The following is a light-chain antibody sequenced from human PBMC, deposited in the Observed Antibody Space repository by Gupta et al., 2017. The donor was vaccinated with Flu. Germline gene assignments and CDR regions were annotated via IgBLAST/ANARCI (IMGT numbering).Light chain of an antibody. CDR2: AAS. CDR1: QAINNY. V-gene: IGKV1D-12*01. J-gene: IGKJ1*01. Sequence: SSVSASVGDRVTITCRASQAINNYLAWYQQKPGKAPKLLIYAASILQSGVPSRFSGSGSGTHFTLTINSLQPEDFATYYCQQANSFPPNTFGQGTKVEIK. CDR3: QQANSFPPNT.